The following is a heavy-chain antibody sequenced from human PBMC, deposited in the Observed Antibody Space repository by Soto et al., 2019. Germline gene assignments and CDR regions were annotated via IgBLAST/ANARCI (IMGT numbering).Heavy chain of an antibody. D-gene: IGHD6-19*01. J-gene: IGHJ6*03. CDR2: ISSSSSYI. V-gene: IGHV3-21*01. CDR3: ARALRDGSGWYEITYYYYYMDV. CDR1: GFSVSSNY. Sequence: GGSLRLSCAASGFSVSSNYMSWVRQAPGKGLEWVSSISSSSSYIYYADSVKGRFTISRDNAKNSLYLQMNSLRAEDTAVYYCARALRDGSGWYEITYYYYYMDVWGKGTTVTVSS.